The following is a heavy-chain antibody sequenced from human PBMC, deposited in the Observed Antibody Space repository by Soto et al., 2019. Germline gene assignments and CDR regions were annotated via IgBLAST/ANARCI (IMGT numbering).Heavy chain of an antibody. V-gene: IGHV3-23*01. D-gene: IGHD3-3*01. CDR3: KKDRHPDGFWTFDY. Sequence: GGSLRLSCAASGFTFSTYTMNWVRQAPGKGLEWVSGILAGGNTYYADSVKGRFTISRDNSQNSVFLQMNSLRDEDTAIYYCKKDRHPDGFWTFDYWAQETQVTVSS. J-gene: IGHJ4*02. CDR2: ILAGGNT. CDR1: GFTFSTYT.